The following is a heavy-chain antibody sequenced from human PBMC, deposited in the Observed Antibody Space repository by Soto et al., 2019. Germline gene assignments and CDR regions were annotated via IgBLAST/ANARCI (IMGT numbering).Heavy chain of an antibody. D-gene: IGHD5-18*01. CDR2: IIPIFGTA. V-gene: IGHV1-69*13. CDR1: GGTFSRYA. Sequence: SVKVSCKASGGTFSRYAISWVRQAPGQGFEWMGGIIPIFGTANYAQKFQGRVTITADESTSTAYMELSSLRSEDTAVYYCAKFPRGYSSGPDPWGQGTLVTVSS. J-gene: IGHJ5*02. CDR3: AKFPRGYSSGPDP.